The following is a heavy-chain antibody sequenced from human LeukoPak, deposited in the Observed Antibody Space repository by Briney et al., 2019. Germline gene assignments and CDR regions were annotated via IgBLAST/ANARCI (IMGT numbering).Heavy chain of an antibody. CDR2: INPSGGST. CDR1: GYTFTSYY. CDR3: ARDVPYSSGWSYYYYYGMDV. Sequence: GASVKVPCKASGYTFTSYYMHWVRQAPGQGLEWMGIINPSGGSTSYAQKFQGRVTMTRDTSTSTVYMELSSLRSEDTAVYYCARDVPYSSGWSYYYYYGMDVWGQGTTVTVSS. D-gene: IGHD6-19*01. V-gene: IGHV1-46*01. J-gene: IGHJ6*02.